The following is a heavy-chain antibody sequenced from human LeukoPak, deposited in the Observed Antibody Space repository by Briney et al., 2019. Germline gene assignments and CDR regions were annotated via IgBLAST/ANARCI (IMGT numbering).Heavy chain of an antibody. CDR2: SSSGGSTI. CDR1: GFSFNTYA. CDR3: ARGEQDMAPMSIDY. J-gene: IGHJ4*02. V-gene: IGHV3-48*01. D-gene: IGHD5-24*01. Sequence: GGSPRLSCAASGFSFNTYAMNWVRQAPGKGLEWISYSSSGGSTIYYADSVRGRFTISRDNARKSLYLQMNSLRAEDTAVYYCARGEQDMAPMSIDYWGQGTLITVSS.